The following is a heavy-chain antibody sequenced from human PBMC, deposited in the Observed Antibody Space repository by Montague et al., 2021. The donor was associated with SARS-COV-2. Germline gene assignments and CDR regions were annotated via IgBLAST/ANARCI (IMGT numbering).Heavy chain of an antibody. CDR1: GGSMSGYN. CDR3: ARGINSAGSYYYHLDV. J-gene: IGHJ6*02. Sequence: SETLSLTCNVAGGSMSGYNWSWIRQPPGKGLQWIGSMYNSENTSYNPSLKSRATISVDTSKKQFSLRLSSVTAADTAVYFCARGINSAGSYYYHLDVWGQGTTVTVSS. D-gene: IGHD2-21*01. V-gene: IGHV4-59*01. CDR2: MYNSENT.